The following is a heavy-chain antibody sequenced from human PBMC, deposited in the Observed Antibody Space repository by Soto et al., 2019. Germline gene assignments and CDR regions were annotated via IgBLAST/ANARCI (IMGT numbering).Heavy chain of an antibody. J-gene: IGHJ4*02. CDR3: ARDEGSRRYDFWSGYLSY. Sequence: QVQLVQSGAEVKKPGSSVKVSCKASGGTFSSYAISWVRQAPGQGLEWMGGIIPIFGTANYAQKFKGRVTITADESTSTAYMELSSLRSEDTAVYYCARDEGSRRYDFWSGYLSYWGQGTLVTVSS. V-gene: IGHV1-69*12. CDR2: IIPIFGTA. D-gene: IGHD3-3*01. CDR1: GGTFSSYA.